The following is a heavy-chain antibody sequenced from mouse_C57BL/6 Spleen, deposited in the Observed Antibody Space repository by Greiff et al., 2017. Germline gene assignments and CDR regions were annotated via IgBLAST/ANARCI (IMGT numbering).Heavy chain of an antibody. V-gene: IGHV6-3*01. Sequence: EVKLVESGGGLVQPGGSMKLSCVASGFTFSNYWMNWVRQSPEKGLEWVAQIRWKSVNYATHYAESVKGRFTISRDDSKSSVYLQMNNLRAEDTGIYYCTVYCGSSWFAYWGQGTLVTVAA. CDR3: TVYCGSSWFAY. D-gene: IGHD1-1*01. J-gene: IGHJ3*01. CDR2: IRWKSVNYAT. CDR1: GFTFSNYW.